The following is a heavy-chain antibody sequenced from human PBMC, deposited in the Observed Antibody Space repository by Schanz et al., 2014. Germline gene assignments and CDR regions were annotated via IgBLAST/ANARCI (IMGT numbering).Heavy chain of an antibody. Sequence: QVRLVQSGAEVKKPGSSVKVSCKASGGTFSRYAISWVRQAPGQGLEWMGRIIPIFGIANYAQKFQGRVTITADKSTTTAYMELRSLRSEDTAVYYCARPYDSSGNYPTPLDYWGQGTLVTVSS. CDR3: ARPYDSSGNYPTPLDY. CDR1: GGTFSRYA. V-gene: IGHV1-69*04. J-gene: IGHJ4*02. D-gene: IGHD3-22*01. CDR2: IIPIFGIA.